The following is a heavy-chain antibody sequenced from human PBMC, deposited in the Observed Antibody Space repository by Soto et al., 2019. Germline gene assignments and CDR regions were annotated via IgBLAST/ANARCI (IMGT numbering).Heavy chain of an antibody. J-gene: IGHJ4*02. CDR3: ARWGTTGGLDV. Sequence: QVQLVESGGGVVQPGTSLRLSCVGSGFTFRSFVIHWVRQAPGKGLEWVALTSYDGSNKYYDDSVKGRFTISRDNSRNTVDLQMDSLRLEYTALYYFARWGTTGGLDVWGQGTLVSVSS. V-gene: IGHV3-30*19. D-gene: IGHD3-16*01. CDR2: TSYDGSNK. CDR1: GFTFRSFV.